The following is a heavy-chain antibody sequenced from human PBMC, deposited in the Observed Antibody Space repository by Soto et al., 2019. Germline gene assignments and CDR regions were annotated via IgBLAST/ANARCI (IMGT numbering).Heavy chain of an antibody. J-gene: IGHJ6*02. D-gene: IGHD6-13*01. CDR3: ARHYRIAAAGTDYGMDV. V-gene: IGHV5-10-1*01. CDR2: IDPSDSYT. Sequence: PGESLKISCKGSGYSFTSYWISWVRQMPGKGLEWMGRIDPSDSYTNYSLSFQGHVTISADKSISTAYLQWSSPKASDTAMYYCARHYRIAAAGTDYGMDVWGQGTTVTVSS. CDR1: GYSFTSYW.